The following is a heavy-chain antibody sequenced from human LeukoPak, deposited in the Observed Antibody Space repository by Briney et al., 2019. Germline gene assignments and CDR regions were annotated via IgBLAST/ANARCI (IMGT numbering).Heavy chain of an antibody. Sequence: ASVKVSCKASGYTFTGYYMHWVRQAPGQGLEWMGRIIPILGIANYAQKFQGRVTITADKSTSTAYMELSSLRSEDTAVYYCARGFWSGPYYYYGMDVWGQGTTVTVSS. D-gene: IGHD3-3*01. J-gene: IGHJ6*02. V-gene: IGHV1-69*04. CDR1: GYTFTGYY. CDR3: ARGFWSGPYYYYGMDV. CDR2: IIPILGIA.